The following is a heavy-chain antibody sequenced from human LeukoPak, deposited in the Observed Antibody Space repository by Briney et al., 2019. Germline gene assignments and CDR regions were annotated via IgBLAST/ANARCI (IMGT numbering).Heavy chain of an antibody. D-gene: IGHD4-17*01. J-gene: IGHJ2*01. Sequence: GGSLRLSCAASGCIFSDWAIHWVRQASGKGLELVCRIRIKAGSYATLYPASVKGRFAISREDSENTAYLQMNSLKTEDTAVYYCTRLADYDDSRDWYFDLWGRGTLVTVSS. CDR2: IRIKAGSYAT. CDR3: TRLADYDDSRDWYFDL. CDR1: GCIFSDWA. V-gene: IGHV3-73*01.